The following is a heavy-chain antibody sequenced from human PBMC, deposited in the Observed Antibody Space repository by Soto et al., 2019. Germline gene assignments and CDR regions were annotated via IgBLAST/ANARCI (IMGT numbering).Heavy chain of an antibody. V-gene: IGHV1-3*01. CDR1: GYTFTGYA. J-gene: IGHJ4*02. Sequence: ASVKVSCKASGYTFTGYAMHWVRQAPGQRLEWMGWINAGNGNTKYSQKFQGRFTITRDTSASTAYMELSSLRSEDTAVYYCARAAPRYCSGGSCYSGRDYWGQGTLVTVSS. D-gene: IGHD2-15*01. CDR3: ARAAPRYCSGGSCYSGRDY. CDR2: INAGNGNT.